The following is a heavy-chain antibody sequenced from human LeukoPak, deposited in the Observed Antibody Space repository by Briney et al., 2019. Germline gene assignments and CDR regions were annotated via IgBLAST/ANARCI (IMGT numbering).Heavy chain of an antibody. D-gene: IGHD4-11*01. CDR2: INSSGVVI. CDR1: GITFSNLY. J-gene: IGHJ4*02. CDR3: VAQYLVYDY. Sequence: SGGSLRLSCAASGITFSNLYMNWIRQAPGKGLEWISYINSSGVVIYYADSVKGRFTISRDNANNSLYLQMNSLRVEDTAVYYFVAQYLVYDYWGQGSLVTVS. V-gene: IGHV3-11*01.